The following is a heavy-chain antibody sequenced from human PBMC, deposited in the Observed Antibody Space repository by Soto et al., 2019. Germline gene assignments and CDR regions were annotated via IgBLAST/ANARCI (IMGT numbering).Heavy chain of an antibody. J-gene: IGHJ4*02. V-gene: IGHV3-23*01. CDR3: AKGRGGSGSLTPRVDF. D-gene: IGHD3-10*01. Sequence: EVQLLESGGGLVQPGGSLRLSCAASGFTFNNYAMTWVRQAPGKGLEWVSAISGGGDTTSYADSEKGRFTVSRDGSKNTLYMQMSSLRAEDTGLYYCAKGRGGSGSLTPRVDFWGQGTLVTVSS. CDR1: GFTFNNYA. CDR2: ISGGGDTT.